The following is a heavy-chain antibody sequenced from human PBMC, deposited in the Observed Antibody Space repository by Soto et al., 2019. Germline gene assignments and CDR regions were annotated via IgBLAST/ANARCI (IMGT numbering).Heavy chain of an antibody. V-gene: IGHV4-4*02. CDR3: ASVRGSRTAMGFDY. Sequence: SETLSLTCAVSGGSISSSNWWSWVRQPPGKGLEWIGEIYHSGSTNYNPSLKSRVTISVDKSKNQFSLKLSSVTAADTAVYYCASVRGSRTAMGFDYWGQGTLVTVSS. J-gene: IGHJ4*02. CDR2: IYHSGST. D-gene: IGHD5-18*01. CDR1: GGSISSSNW.